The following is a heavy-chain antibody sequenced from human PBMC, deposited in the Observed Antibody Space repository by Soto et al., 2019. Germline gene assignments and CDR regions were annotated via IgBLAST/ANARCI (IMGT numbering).Heavy chain of an antibody. CDR2: IWYDGSNK. CDR1: GFTFSSYG. CDR3: AREGLIVVEKKPFDY. Sequence: QVQLVESGGGVVQPGRSLRLSCAASGFTFSSYGMHWVRQAPGKGLEWVAVIWYDGSNKYYADSVKGRFTISRDNSKNTLYLQMNSLRAEDTAVYYCAREGLIVVEKKPFDYWGQGTLVTVSS. D-gene: IGHD1-26*01. J-gene: IGHJ4*02. V-gene: IGHV3-33*01.